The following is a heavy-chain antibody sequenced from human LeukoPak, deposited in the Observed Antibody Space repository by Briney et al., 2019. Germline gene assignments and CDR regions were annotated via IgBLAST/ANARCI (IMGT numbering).Heavy chain of an antibody. CDR2: IYYSGSA. V-gene: IGHV4-59*01. CDR3: ASSPGGTGSFDI. J-gene: IGHJ3*02. D-gene: IGHD1-1*01. Sequence: KPSETLSLTCTVSGDSISSYYWSWIRQPPGKGLEWIGYIYYSGSANYNPSLKSRVTISLDTSKNQFSLKLSSVTAADTAVYYCASSPGGTGSFDIWGQGTTVTVSS. CDR1: GDSISSYY.